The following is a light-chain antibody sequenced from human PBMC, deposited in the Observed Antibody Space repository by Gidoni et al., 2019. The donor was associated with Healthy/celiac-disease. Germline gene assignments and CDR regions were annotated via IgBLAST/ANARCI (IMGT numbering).Light chain of an antibody. V-gene: IGKV1-33*01. CDR1: QDISNY. J-gene: IGKJ2*01. CDR3: QQYDNLPYT. Sequence: DIQMTQSPSSLSASVGDRVTITCQASQDISNYLNWYQQKPGKAPKLLIYDASNLETGFPSRFSGSGSGTDFTFTISSLQPEYIATYYCQQYDNLPYTFXQXTKLEIK. CDR2: DAS.